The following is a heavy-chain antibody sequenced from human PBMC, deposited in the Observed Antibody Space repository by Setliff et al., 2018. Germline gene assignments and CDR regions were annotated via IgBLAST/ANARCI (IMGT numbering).Heavy chain of an antibody. Sequence: AASVKVSCKASGGTFSIYTISWVRQAPGQGLEWMGRIIPIFGTANYAQKFQGRVTITADKSTSTAYMELSSLRSEDTAVYYCAISTIFGVVSPTPDAFDIWGQGTMVTVSS. J-gene: IGHJ3*02. CDR1: GGTFSIYT. D-gene: IGHD3-3*01. V-gene: IGHV1-69*08. CDR2: IIPIFGTA. CDR3: AISTIFGVVSPTPDAFDI.